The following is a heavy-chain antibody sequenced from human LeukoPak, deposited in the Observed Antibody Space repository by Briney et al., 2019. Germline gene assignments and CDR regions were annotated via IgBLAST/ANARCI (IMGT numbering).Heavy chain of an antibody. V-gene: IGHV3-23*01. CDR2: ISGSGGST. D-gene: IGHD5-12*01. CDR3: TKDKWLRSSAGGFDY. Sequence: GGSLRLSCAASEFTFSSYAMSWVRQAPGKGLEWVSTISGSGGSTYYADSVKGRFTISRDNSKNTLYLQMNSLRAEDTAVYYCTKDKWLRSSAGGFDYWGQGTLVTVSS. J-gene: IGHJ4*02. CDR1: EFTFSSYA.